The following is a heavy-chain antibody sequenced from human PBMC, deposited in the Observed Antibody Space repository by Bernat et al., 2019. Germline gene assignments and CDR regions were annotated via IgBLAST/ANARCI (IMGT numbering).Heavy chain of an antibody. V-gene: IGHV3-23*01. CDR3: AQSTYYFASGRYSNFDS. Sequence: EVQLLESGGGLVQPGWSLRLSCPVSGFTLSSYAMNWVLQAPGKGLESFSVIGCSVDDTYYADSVKGRFTISRDNSTNMLYLLIDSLRAEDTAVYYFAQSTYYFASGRYSNFDSWGQGVLVSVSS. CDR2: IGCSVDDT. J-gene: IGHJ4*02. CDR1: GFTLSSYA. D-gene: IGHD3-10*01.